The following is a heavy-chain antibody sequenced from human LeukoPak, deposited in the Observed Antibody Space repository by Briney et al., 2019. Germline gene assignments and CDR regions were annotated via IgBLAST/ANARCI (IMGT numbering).Heavy chain of an antibody. V-gene: IGHV3-23*01. CDR3: AKEREWGIQLSYYYMDV. Sequence: GGSLRLSCAVSGFTFSRYAMSWVRQAPGKGLEWVSAISGSGGSTFYADSVKGRFTISRDNSKNTLYLQMNSLRAEDTAVYYCAKEREWGIQLSYYYMDVWGKGTTVTVSS. CDR2: ISGSGGST. D-gene: IGHD5-18*01. CDR1: GFTFSRYA. J-gene: IGHJ6*03.